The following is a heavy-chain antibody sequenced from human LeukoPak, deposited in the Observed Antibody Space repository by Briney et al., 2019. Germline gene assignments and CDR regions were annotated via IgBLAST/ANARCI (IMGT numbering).Heavy chain of an antibody. J-gene: IGHJ4*02. V-gene: IGHV1-69*05. D-gene: IGHD6-19*01. Sequence: XVKVSCKASGGTFSSYAISWVRQAPGQGVERMGRIIPIFGTANYARKFQGRVTITTEETKRTAYMEMSSLRSEDTAVYYCARGVRGQLLRYWGQGTLVTVSS. CDR1: GGTFSSYA. CDR3: ARGVRGQLLRY. CDR2: IIPIFGTA.